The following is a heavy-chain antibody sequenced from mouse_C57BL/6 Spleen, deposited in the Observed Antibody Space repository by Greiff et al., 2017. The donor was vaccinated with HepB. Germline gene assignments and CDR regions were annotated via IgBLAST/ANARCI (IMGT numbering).Heavy chain of an antibody. Sequence: QVQLKESGPGILQSSQTLSLTCSFSGFSLSTSGMGVSWIRQPSGKGLEWLAHIYWDDDKRYNPSLKSRLTISKDTSRNQVFLKITSVDTADTATYYCARSGLGYWYFDVWGTGTTVTVSS. J-gene: IGHJ1*03. V-gene: IGHV8-12*01. CDR3: ARSGLGYWYFDV. D-gene: IGHD4-1*01. CDR2: IYWDDDK. CDR1: GFSLSTSGMG.